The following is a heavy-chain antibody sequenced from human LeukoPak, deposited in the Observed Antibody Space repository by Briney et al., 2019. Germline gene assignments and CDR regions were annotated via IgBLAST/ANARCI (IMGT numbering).Heavy chain of an antibody. CDR2: IRYDGSNK. CDR3: AKGPPDTVQYFQH. Sequence: GGSLRLSCAASGFTFSSYGMHWVRQAPGKGLEWVSFIRYDGSNKYYADSVKGRFTISRDNSKNTLYLQMNRLRAEDTAVYYCAKGPPDTVQYFQHWGQGTLVTVSS. CDR1: GFTFSSYG. J-gene: IGHJ1*01. D-gene: IGHD5-18*01. V-gene: IGHV3-30*02.